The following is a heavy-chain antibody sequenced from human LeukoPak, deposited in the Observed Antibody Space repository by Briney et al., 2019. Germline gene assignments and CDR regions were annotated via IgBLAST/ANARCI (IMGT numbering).Heavy chain of an antibody. D-gene: IGHD6-19*01. CDR2: ISSTSSYI. CDR3: ARLPAVAGAYVQDY. J-gene: IGHJ4*02. Sequence: GGSLRLSCAASGFTFSSYSMNWVRQAPGKGLEWVSSISSTSSYIYYADSVKGRFTISRDNAKNLLCLQMNSLRAEDTAVYYCARLPAVAGAYVQDYWGQGTLVTVSS. V-gene: IGHV3-21*01. CDR1: GFTFSSYS.